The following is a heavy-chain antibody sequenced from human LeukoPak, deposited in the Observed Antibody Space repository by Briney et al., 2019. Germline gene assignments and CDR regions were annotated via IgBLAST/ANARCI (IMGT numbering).Heavy chain of an antibody. Sequence: KPGGSLRLSCAASGFTFSNYNMKWVRQAPGKGLEWISSISSSGSYIYYADSVKGRFTISRDNAKNSLYLQMNSLRAEDTAVYYCARVGDENYFDYWGQGTLVTVSS. D-gene: IGHD3-16*01. J-gene: IGHJ4*02. CDR3: ARVGDENYFDY. CDR1: GFTFSNYN. CDR2: ISSSGSYI. V-gene: IGHV3-21*01.